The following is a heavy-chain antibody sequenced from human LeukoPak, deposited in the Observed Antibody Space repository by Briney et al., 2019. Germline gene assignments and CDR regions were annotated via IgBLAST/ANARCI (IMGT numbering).Heavy chain of an antibody. Sequence: SETLSLTCTVSGGSIGSSSYYWVWIRQPPGQGLEWIETINYSGDTYYNPSLKSRVTIYVDLSRNQFSLNLSSVTAADTAVYYCVRLQAVTGNFDYWGQGALVTVSS. CDR3: VRLQAVTGNFDY. CDR1: GGSIGSSSYY. J-gene: IGHJ4*02. D-gene: IGHD1-20*01. CDR2: INYSGDT. V-gene: IGHV4-39*07.